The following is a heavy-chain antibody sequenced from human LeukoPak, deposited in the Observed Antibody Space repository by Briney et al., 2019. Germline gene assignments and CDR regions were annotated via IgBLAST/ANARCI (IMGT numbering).Heavy chain of an antibody. Sequence: SVKVSCKASGGTFSSYAISWVRQAPGQGLEWMGGIIPIFGTANYAQKFQGRVTITADESTSTAYMELSSLRSEDTAVYYCARAESGREIAAFDIWGQGAMVTVSS. CDR3: ARAESGREIAAFDI. CDR2: IIPIFGTA. V-gene: IGHV1-69*13. D-gene: IGHD6-25*01. CDR1: GGTFSSYA. J-gene: IGHJ3*02.